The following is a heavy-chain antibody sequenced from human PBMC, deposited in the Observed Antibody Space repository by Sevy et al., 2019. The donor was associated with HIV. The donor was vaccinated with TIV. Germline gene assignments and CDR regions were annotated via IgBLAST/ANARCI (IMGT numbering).Heavy chain of an antibody. Sequence: GGSLRLSCTASGFTFDDYAMSWFRQAPGKGLEWVAFITRNSYEAYGGTREYATCVKGRFTISRDDSKSIAYLQMSSLKTEDTAMYYCSRALATAVTPEYYFDYWGQGTLVTVSS. V-gene: IGHV3-49*03. J-gene: IGHJ4*02. CDR3: SRALATAVTPEYYFDY. D-gene: IGHD2-15*01. CDR2: ITRNSYEAYGGTR. CDR1: GFTFDDYA.